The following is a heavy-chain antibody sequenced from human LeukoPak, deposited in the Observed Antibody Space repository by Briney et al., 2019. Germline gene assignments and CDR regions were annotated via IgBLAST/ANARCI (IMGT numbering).Heavy chain of an antibody. CDR2: ISSSSSYI. CDR1: GFTFSSYS. J-gene: IGHJ5*02. D-gene: IGHD6-13*01. CDR3: ARDRGQYSSSSSWFDP. Sequence: GGSLRLSCAASGFTFSSYSMNWVRQAPGKGLEWVSSISSSSSYIYYADSVKGRFTISRDNAKNSLYLQMNSLRAEDTAVYYCARDRGQYSSSSSWFDPWGQGTLVTVSS. V-gene: IGHV3-21*01.